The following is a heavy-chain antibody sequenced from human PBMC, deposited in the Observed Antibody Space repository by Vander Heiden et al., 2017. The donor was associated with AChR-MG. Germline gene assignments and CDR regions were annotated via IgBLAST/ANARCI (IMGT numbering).Heavy chain of an antibody. Sequence: EVQLVESGGGLVMPGGSLSRSCPASGFPFSSYSMNWVRQAPGKGLGWVSSISSSSSYIYYADSVKGRFTISRDNAKNSLYLQMNSLRAEDTAVYYCARNHGSGSYYNSYDYWGQGTLVTVSS. J-gene: IGHJ4*02. D-gene: IGHD3-10*01. CDR3: ARNHGSGSYYNSYDY. V-gene: IGHV3-21*01. CDR1: GFPFSSYS. CDR2: ISSSSSYI.